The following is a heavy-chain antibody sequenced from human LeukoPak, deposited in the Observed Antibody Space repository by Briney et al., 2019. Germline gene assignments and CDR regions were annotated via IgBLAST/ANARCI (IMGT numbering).Heavy chain of an antibody. CDR1: GYTFSSYG. J-gene: IGHJ4*02. D-gene: IGHD5-18*01. Sequence: GGSLRLSCAGTGYTFSSYGMNWVRQAPGKGLEWVSSMSRNSDSEKYADSVRGRFTISRDNAKNSLHLQMNSLRAEDTAVYYCARSMVTDVGFDYWGQGTLVTVSS. CDR2: MSRNSDSE. V-gene: IGHV3-48*01. CDR3: ARSMVTDVGFDY.